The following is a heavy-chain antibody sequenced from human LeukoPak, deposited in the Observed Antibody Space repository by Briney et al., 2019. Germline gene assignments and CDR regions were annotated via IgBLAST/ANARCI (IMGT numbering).Heavy chain of an antibody. CDR3: ARGLRVRGSYYGSGTAFDP. Sequence: SETLSLTCTVSGGSISSYYWSWIRRPAGKGLEWIGRIYTSGSTNYNPSLKSRVTMSVDTSKNQFSLKLSSVTAADTAVYYCARGLRVRGSYYGSGTAFDPWGQGTLVTVSS. CDR1: GGSISSYY. D-gene: IGHD3-10*01. CDR2: IYTSGST. J-gene: IGHJ5*02. V-gene: IGHV4-4*07.